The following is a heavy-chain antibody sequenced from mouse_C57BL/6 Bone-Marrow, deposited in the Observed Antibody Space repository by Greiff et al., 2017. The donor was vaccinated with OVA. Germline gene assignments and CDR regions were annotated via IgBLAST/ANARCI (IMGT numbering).Heavy chain of an antibody. J-gene: IGHJ4*01. D-gene: IGHD1-1*01. CDR3: ARDYYGSSPSYAMDY. CDR2: IHPNSGSS. Sequence: VQLQQPGAELVKPGASVKLSCKASGYTFTSYWMHWVKQRPGQGLEWIGMIHPNSGSSTYNEKFKSKATLTVDKYPCTAYKQLSSLTSEDSAVYYCARDYYGSSPSYAMDYWGQGTSVTVSS. CDR1: GYTFTSYW. V-gene: IGHV1-64*01.